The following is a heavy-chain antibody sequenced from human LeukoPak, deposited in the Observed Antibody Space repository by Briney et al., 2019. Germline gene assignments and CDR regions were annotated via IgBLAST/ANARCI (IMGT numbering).Heavy chain of an antibody. CDR2: ISYSGGT. Sequence: PSETLSLTCTVSGGSISSYYWSWIRQPPGKGLEWIGYISYSGGTYYNPSLKSRFSISVDTSKSQFSLKMSSVTAADTAVYYCASTSKYIGSGRDDSFDIWGQGTMVTVSS. V-gene: IGHV4-59*06. D-gene: IGHD3-10*01. J-gene: IGHJ3*02. CDR3: ASTSKYIGSGRDDSFDI. CDR1: GGSISSYY.